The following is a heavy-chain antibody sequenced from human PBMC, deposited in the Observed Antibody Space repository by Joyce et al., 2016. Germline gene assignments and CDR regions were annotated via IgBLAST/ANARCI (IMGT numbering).Heavy chain of an antibody. CDR1: GLTFSSYA. V-gene: IGHV3-30*03. D-gene: IGHD2-15*01. J-gene: IGHJ4*02. Sequence: QVQLVESGGGVVQPGWSLRLSCAASGLTFSSYAMHWVRKIPGKGLEWVAVISSDGTNKYYADSMNGRFTISRDNSKSSLYLQMNNLKTEDTAVYYCARGLGVVAVDYFEYWGQGTLVTVSS. CDR3: ARGLGVVAVDYFEY. CDR2: ISSDGTNK.